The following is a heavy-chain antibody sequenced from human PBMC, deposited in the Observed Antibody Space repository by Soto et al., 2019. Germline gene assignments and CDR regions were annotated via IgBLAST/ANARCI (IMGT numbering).Heavy chain of an antibody. D-gene: IGHD3-9*01. Sequence: SETLSLTCTVSGGSISSYYWSWIRQPPGKGLEWIGYIYYSGSTNYNPSLKSRVTISVDTSKNQFSLKLSSVTAADTAVYYCARRLFYYDILTGYYYYYYGMDVWGQGTTVTVSS. CDR3: ARRLFYYDILTGYYYYYYGMDV. V-gene: IGHV4-59*08. CDR1: GGSISSYY. J-gene: IGHJ6*02. CDR2: IYYSGST.